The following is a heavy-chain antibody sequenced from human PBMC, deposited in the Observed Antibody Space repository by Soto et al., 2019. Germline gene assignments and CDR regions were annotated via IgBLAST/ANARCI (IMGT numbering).Heavy chain of an antibody. V-gene: IGHV3-48*02. Sequence: GGSLRLSCAASGFTFSSYSMNWVRQAPGKGLEWVSYISSSSSTIYYADSVKGRFTISRDNAKNSLYLQMNSLRDEDTAVYSCARIKIFGLIFDYLCPGTLVTVSS. CDR1: GFTFSSYS. CDR3: ARIKIFGLIFDY. D-gene: IGHD3-3*01. CDR2: ISSSSSTI. J-gene: IGHJ4*02.